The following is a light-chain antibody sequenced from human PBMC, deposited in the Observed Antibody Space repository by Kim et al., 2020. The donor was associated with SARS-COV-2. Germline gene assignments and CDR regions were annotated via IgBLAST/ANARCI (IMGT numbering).Light chain of an antibody. CDR3: QAWDSSALWV. J-gene: IGLJ3*02. CDR1: KLGDKY. V-gene: IGLV3-1*01. CDR2: QDN. Sequence: VSPEQTATSTCSGDKLGDKYVSWYQQKPGQSPVVVIYQDNERPSGIPERFSGSNYGNTATLTISGTQAMDEAEYYCQAWDSSALWVFGGGTQLNVL.